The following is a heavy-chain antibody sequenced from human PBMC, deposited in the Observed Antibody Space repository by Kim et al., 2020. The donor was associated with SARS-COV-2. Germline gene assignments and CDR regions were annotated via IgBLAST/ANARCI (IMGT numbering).Heavy chain of an antibody. Sequence: GGSLRLSCVASGFTFRSYGMHWVRQAPGKGLEWVSIISNDESEKYYGDSAKGRFTISRDNSKNTIYLQMNSLRVEDTAVYYCAKDRYGGNSADFDYWGQGTLVTVSS. CDR3: AKDRYGGNSADFDY. J-gene: IGHJ4*02. D-gene: IGHD4-17*01. V-gene: IGHV3-30*18. CDR2: ISNDESEK. CDR1: GFTFRSYG.